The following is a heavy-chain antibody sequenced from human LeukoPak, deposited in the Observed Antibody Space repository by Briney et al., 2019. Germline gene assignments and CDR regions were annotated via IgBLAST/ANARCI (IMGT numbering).Heavy chain of an antibody. CDR1: GGSISSYY. V-gene: IGHV4-59*01. D-gene: IGHD3-9*01. J-gene: IGHJ6*02. CDR3: ARVDYDILTGYYFYGMDV. CDR2: IYYSGST. Sequence: PSETLSLTCTVSGGSISSYYWSWIRQPPGKGLEWIGYIYYSGSTNYNPSLKSRVTISVDTSKNQFSLKLSSVTAADTAVYYCARVDYDILTGYYFYGMDVWGQGTTVTVSS.